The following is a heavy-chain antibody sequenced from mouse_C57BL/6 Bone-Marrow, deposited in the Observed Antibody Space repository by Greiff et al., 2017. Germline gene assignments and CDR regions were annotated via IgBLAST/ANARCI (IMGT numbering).Heavy chain of an antibody. D-gene: IGHD1-1*01. CDR3: TTGLMGSSTRYFDV. CDR1: GFNIKDDY. V-gene: IGHV14-4*01. CDR2: IDPENGDT. Sequence: EVQLQESGAELVRPGASVKLSCTASGFNIKDDYMHWVKQRPEQGLEWIGWIDPENGDTEYASKFQGKATITADTSSNTAYLQLSSLTSEDTAVYSCTTGLMGSSTRYFDVWGTGTTVTVSS. J-gene: IGHJ1*03.